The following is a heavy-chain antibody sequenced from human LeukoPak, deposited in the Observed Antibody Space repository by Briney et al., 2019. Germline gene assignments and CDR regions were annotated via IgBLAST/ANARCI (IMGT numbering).Heavy chain of an antibody. D-gene: IGHD2-2*01. CDR2: ISAYNGNT. CDR3: ARGGVFCSSSTCPLNWLDP. V-gene: IGHV1-18*01. Sequence: ASVKVSCKASGYTFTNFGITWVRQAPGQGLEWMGWISAYNGNTKYAQKVQGRVTMTTDTSTSTAYMELRSLRSDDTAVYYCARGGVFCSSSTCPLNWLDPWGREPWSPSPQ. CDR1: GYTFTNFG. J-gene: IGHJ5*02.